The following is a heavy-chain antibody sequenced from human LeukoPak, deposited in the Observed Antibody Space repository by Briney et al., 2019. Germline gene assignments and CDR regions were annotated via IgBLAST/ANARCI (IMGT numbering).Heavy chain of an antibody. CDR3: ARGLGYCTNGVCPLDY. CDR2: ISSSSSYI. J-gene: IGHJ4*02. CDR1: GFTFSSYS. D-gene: IGHD2-8*01. Sequence: GGSLRLSCAASGFTFSSYSMNWVRQAPGKGLEWVSSISSSSSYIYYADSVKGRFTISRDNAKNSLYLQMNSLRAEDTAVYYCARGLGYCTNGVCPLDYWGQGTLVTVSS. V-gene: IGHV3-21*01.